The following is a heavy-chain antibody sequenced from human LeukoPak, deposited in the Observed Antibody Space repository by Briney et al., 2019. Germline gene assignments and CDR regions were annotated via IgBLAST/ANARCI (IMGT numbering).Heavy chain of an antibody. V-gene: IGHV4-30-4*01. J-gene: IGHJ4*02. Sequence: PLETLSLTCTVSGGSISSGDYYWSWIRQPPGKGLEWIGYIYYSGSTYYNPSLKSRVTISVDTSKNQFSLKLSSVTAADTAVYYCASYRIAAAGNFDYWGQGTLVTVSS. CDR3: ASYRIAAAGNFDY. CDR1: GGSISSGDYY. CDR2: IYYSGST. D-gene: IGHD6-13*01.